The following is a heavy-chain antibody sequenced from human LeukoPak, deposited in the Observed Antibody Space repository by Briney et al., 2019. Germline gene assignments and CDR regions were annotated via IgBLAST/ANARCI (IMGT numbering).Heavy chain of an antibody. J-gene: IGHJ3*02. V-gene: IGHV3-30-3*01. Sequence: GGSLRHSCAASGFTFSSYAMHWVRQAPGKGLEWVAVISYDGSNKYYADSVKGRFTVSRDNSKNTLYLQMNSLRAEDTAVYYCARDGYLAYCGGDCYLGAFDIWGQGTMVTASS. CDR3: ARDGYLAYCGGDCYLGAFDI. CDR2: ISYDGSNK. CDR1: GFTFSSYA. D-gene: IGHD2-21*02.